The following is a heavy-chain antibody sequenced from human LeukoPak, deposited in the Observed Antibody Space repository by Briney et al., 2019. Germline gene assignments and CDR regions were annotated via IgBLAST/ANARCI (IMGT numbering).Heavy chain of an antibody. D-gene: IGHD2-15*01. V-gene: IGHV3-30*04. CDR3: ARDRIRNWFDP. CDR2: ISHDGSNT. CDR1: GFPFISYA. Sequence: GGSLRPSFAAPGFPFISYAMHWVRPAPGKGRDWVTAISHDGSNTYYADSVKGRFTISRDNSKNTLYLQMNSLRVEDTAVYYCARDRIRNWFDPWGQGTLVTVSS. J-gene: IGHJ5*02.